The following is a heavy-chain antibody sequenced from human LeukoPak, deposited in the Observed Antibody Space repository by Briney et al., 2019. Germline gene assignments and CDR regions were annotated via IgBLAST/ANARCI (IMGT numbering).Heavy chain of an antibody. V-gene: IGHV3-23*01. CDR3: VKARPRGHIVVVTAFDY. CDR1: GFTFSSYA. CDR2: ISGSGGST. Sequence: GGSLRLSCAASGFTFSSYAMSWVRQAPGKGLEWVSAISGSGGSTYYADSVKGRFTISRENSKNTLYLQMNSLRAEDTAVYYCVKARPRGHIVVVTAFDYWGQGTLVTVSS. J-gene: IGHJ4*02. D-gene: IGHD2-21*02.